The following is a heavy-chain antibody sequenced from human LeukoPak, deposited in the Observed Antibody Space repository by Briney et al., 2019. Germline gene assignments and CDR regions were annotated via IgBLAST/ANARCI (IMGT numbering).Heavy chain of an antibody. J-gene: IGHJ4*02. CDR3: ARAHPVDTAFFDY. D-gene: IGHD5-18*01. CDR1: GGSISSSNW. Sequence: PSGTLSLTCAVSGGSISSSNWWSWVRQPPGKGLEWIGEIYHSGSTNYNPSLKSRVTISVDKSKNQFSLKLSSVTAADTAVYYCARAHPVDTAFFDYWGQGTLVTVSS. V-gene: IGHV4-4*02. CDR2: IYHSGST.